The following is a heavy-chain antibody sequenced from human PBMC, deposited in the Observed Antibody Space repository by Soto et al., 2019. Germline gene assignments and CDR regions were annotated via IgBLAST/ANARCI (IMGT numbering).Heavy chain of an antibody. CDR2: IYYSGST. CDR3: ARQGYSYGHFQD. D-gene: IGHD5-18*01. CDR1: GGSISSYY. J-gene: IGHJ1*01. V-gene: IGHV4-59*08. Sequence: SETLSLTCTVSGGSISSYYWSWIRQPPGKGLEWIGYIYYSGSTNYNPSLKSRVTISVDTSKNQFSLKLSSVTAADTAVYYCARQGYSYGHFQDWGQGTLVTVPQ.